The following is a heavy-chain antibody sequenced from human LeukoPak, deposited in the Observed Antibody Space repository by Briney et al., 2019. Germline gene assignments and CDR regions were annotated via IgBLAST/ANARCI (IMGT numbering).Heavy chain of an antibody. V-gene: IGHV3-21*01. CDR1: GFTFSNAW. D-gene: IGHD5-18*01. Sequence: PGGSLRLSCAASGFTFSNAWMSWVRQAPGKGLEWVSSISSSSIYIYYADSVKGRFTISRDNAKNSLYLQMNNLRAEDTAVYYCARGGDNYGYIFDYWGQGTLVTVSS. CDR2: ISSSSIYI. J-gene: IGHJ4*02. CDR3: ARGGDNYGYIFDY.